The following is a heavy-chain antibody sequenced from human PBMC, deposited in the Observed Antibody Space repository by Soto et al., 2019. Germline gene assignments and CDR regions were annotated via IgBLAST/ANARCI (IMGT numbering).Heavy chain of an antibody. CDR3: ARDSDSSSWSDFDY. CDR1: GYTFTGYY. V-gene: IGHV1-2*04. CDR2: INPNSGGI. Sequence: QVQLVQSGAEVQKPGASVKVSCKASGYTFTGYYMHWVRQAPGQGLEWMGWINPNSGGINYAQKFQGWVTMTRDTSISTAYMELSRLRSDDTAVYYCARDSDSSSWSDFDYWGQGTLVTVSS. J-gene: IGHJ4*02. D-gene: IGHD6-13*01.